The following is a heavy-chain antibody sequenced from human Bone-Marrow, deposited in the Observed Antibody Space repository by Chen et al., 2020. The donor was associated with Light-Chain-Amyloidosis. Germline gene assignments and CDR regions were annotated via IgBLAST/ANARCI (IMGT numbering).Heavy chain of an antibody. V-gene: IGHV1-2*02. CDR1: GYTFTGYY. J-gene: IGHJ6*02. D-gene: IGHD2-2*02. CDR3: ARGSVVVPAAIGYYYYGMDV. CDR2: INPNSGGT. Sequence: QVQLVQSGAEAKKPGASVKVSCKASGYTFTGYYMHWVRQAPGQGLEWMGWINPNSGGTTYAQKFQGRVTMTRDTSISTAYMELSRLRSDDTAVYYCARGSVVVPAAIGYYYYGMDVWGQGTTVTVSS.